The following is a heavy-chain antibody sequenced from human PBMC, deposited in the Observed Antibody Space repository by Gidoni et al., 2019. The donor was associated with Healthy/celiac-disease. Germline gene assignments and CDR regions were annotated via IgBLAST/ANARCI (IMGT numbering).Heavy chain of an antibody. Sequence: QVQLQESGPGLVKPSQTLSLTYTVSGGSISSGDYYWSWIRQPPGTGLEWIGYIYYSGSTYYNPSLKSRVTISVDTSKNQFSLKLSSVTAADTAVYYCARGGIVVVRGWFDPWGQGTLVTVSS. J-gene: IGHJ5*02. V-gene: IGHV4-30-4*01. CDR1: GGSISSGDYY. D-gene: IGHD2-2*01. CDR2: IYYSGST. CDR3: ARGGIVVVRGWFDP.